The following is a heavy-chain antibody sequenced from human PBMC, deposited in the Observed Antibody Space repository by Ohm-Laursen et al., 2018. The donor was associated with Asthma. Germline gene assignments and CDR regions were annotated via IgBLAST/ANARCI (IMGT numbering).Heavy chain of an antibody. J-gene: IGHJ4*02. Sequence: SLRLSCAASGFTITNYWMHWVRQAPGKGLVWVSRINGDGGIKSYAASVKGRFTISRDDAKNTVHLQMNSLRPDDTAVYYCARDVMEWYLPAFDFWGQGTLVTVSS. V-gene: IGHV3-74*01. CDR1: GFTITNYW. D-gene: IGHD3-3*01. CDR3: ARDVMEWYLPAFDF. CDR2: INGDGGIK.